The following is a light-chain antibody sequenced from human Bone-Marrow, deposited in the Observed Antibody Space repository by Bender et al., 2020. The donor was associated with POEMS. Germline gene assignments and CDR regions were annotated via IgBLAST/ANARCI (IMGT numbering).Light chain of an antibody. CDR1: SSNIGAHA. CDR3: CSYAGTYHVV. CDR2: SSH. V-gene: IGLV1-44*01. J-gene: IGLJ2*01. Sequence: QSVLTQPPSASGTPGQRVTISCSGGSSNIGAHAVNWYQHLPGTAPKLLIYSSHRRPSEVPDRFSASKSGNTASLTISGLQPEDEADYYCCSYAGTYHVVFGGGTKLTVL.